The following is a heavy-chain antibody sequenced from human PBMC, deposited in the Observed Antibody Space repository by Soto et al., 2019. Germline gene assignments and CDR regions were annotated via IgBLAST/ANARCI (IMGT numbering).Heavy chain of an antibody. CDR2: IGTAGDT. Sequence: EVQLVESGGGLVQPGGSLRLSCAASGFTFSSYDMHWVRQATGKGLEWVSVIGTAGDTYYPGSVKGRFTISRENAKNSLYLRMNSLRAGDTAVYYCVRARDYGDLAYWGQGTLVTVSS. D-gene: IGHD4-17*01. CDR3: VRARDYGDLAY. CDR1: GFTFSSYD. V-gene: IGHV3-13*01. J-gene: IGHJ4*02.